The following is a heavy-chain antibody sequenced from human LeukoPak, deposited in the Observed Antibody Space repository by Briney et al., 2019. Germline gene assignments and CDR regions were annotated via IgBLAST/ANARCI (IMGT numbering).Heavy chain of an antibody. V-gene: IGHV1-24*01. CDR1: GYTLTELS. Sequence: ASVKVSCKVSGYTLTELSMHWVRQAPGKGLEWMGGFDPEDGETIYAQKFQGRVTMTEDTSTDTAYMELSILRSEDTAVYYCATGGGYSSGWYSLNWFDPWGQGTLVTVSS. J-gene: IGHJ5*02. CDR3: ATGGGYSSGWYSLNWFDP. D-gene: IGHD6-19*01. CDR2: FDPEDGET.